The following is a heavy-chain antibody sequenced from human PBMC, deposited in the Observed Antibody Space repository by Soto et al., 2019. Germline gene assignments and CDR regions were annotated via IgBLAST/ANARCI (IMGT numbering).Heavy chain of an antibody. CDR2: MSGSGSII. J-gene: IGHJ6*02. CDR1: HFAFNIDA. D-gene: IGHD1-20*01. V-gene: IGHV3-23*01. Sequence: EAQLLESGGGLVQPGESLTLSCVASHFAFNIDAMTWVRQAPGKGLEWVSSMSGSGSIIYYADSVKGRFTITRDKSKKTLYLQMNSLGADDTAVYWCARDNWNGAYYGLDVWGQGNTVTVS. CDR3: ARDNWNGAYYGLDV.